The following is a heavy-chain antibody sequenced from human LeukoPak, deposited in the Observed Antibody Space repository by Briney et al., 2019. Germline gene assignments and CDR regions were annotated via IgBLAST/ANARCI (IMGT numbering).Heavy chain of an antibody. CDR2: ISGSGATT. V-gene: IGHV3-23*01. Sequence: GGSLRLSCAASGFAFSSYAMRWVRQAPGKGLDWVSTISGSGATTSYADSVKGRFTISRDNSKNTLYLQMNSLRAEDTAVYYCAKDFLLRMAVAIDYWGQGTLDTVSS. CDR3: AKDFLLRMAVAIDY. D-gene: IGHD6-19*01. J-gene: IGHJ4*02. CDR1: GFAFSSYA.